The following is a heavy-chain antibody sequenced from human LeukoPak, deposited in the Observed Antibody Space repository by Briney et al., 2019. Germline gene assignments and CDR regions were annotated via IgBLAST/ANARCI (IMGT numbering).Heavy chain of an antibody. CDR1: GGSFSGYY. D-gene: IGHD3-22*01. CDR2: INHSGST. V-gene: IGHV4-34*01. CDR3: ARDSTYYYDSSGHPPRFDY. J-gene: IGHJ4*02. Sequence: SETLSLTCAVYGGSFSGYYWSWIRQPPGKGLEWIGEINHSGSTNYNPSLKSRVTISVDTSKNQFSLKLSSVTAEDTAVYYCARDSTYYYDSSGHPPRFDYWGQGTLVTVSS.